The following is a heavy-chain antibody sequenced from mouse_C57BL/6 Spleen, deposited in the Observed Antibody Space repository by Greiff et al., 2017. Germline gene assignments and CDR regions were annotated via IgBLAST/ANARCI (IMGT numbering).Heavy chain of an antibody. CDR1: GSTFTSYW. J-gene: IGHJ4*01. CDR2: IHPNSGST. Sequence: VQLQQPGAELVKPGASVKLSCKASGSTFTSYWMHWVKQRPGQGLEWIGMIHPNSGSTNYNEKFKSKATLTVDKSSSTAYMQLSSLTSEDSAVYYCARGDGSSYYAMDYWGQGTSVTVSS. CDR3: ARGDGSSYYAMDY. V-gene: IGHV1-64*01. D-gene: IGHD1-1*01.